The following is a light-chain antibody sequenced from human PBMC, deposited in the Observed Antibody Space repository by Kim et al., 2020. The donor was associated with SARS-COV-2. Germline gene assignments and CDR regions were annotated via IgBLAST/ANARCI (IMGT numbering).Light chain of an antibody. CDR3: AAWDDSLNGVV. V-gene: IGLV1-44*01. CDR2: SNN. CDR1: SSNVGSKT. J-gene: IGLJ2*01. Sequence: SELTQPPSASGTPGQRVTISCSGSSSNVGSKTVNWYQQLPGTAPKLLIYSNNQRPSGVPDRFSGSKSGTSASLAISGLQSADEADYYCAAWDDSLNGVVFGGGTQLTVL.